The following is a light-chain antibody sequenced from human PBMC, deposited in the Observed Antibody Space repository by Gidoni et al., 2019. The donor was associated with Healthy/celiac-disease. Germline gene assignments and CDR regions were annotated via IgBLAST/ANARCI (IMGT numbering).Light chain of an antibody. CDR2: QDS. CDR1: TLGDKY. J-gene: IGLJ1*01. V-gene: IGLV3-1*01. Sequence: SYELTQPPAVSVAPGQTASITCSGDTLGDKYACWYQQKPGQSPVLVIYQDSKRPSGIPERFSGSNSGTTATLTISGTQAMDEADYYCQAWDSSTGVFGTGTKVTVL. CDR3: QAWDSSTGV.